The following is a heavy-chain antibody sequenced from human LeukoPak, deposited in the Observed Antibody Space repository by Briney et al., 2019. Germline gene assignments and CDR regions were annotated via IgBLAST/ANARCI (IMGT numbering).Heavy chain of an antibody. CDR3: AKRSGWYDFDY. J-gene: IGHJ4*02. D-gene: IGHD6-19*01. Sequence: ASVKVSCKASGYTFTGYYMHWVRQAPGQGLKWMGWINPNSGGTNYAQKFQGRVTLTRDTSISTAYMELSRLRSDDTAVYYCAKRSGWYDFDYWGQGTLVTVSS. CDR2: INPNSGGT. CDR1: GYTFTGYY. V-gene: IGHV1-2*02.